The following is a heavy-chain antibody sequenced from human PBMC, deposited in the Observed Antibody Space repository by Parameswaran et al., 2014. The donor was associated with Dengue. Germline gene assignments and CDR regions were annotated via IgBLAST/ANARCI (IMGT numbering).Heavy chain of an antibody. D-gene: IGHD3-10*01. CDR3: AKAHYYGSGSYL. V-gene: IGHV3-23*01. J-gene: IGHJ5*02. CDR2: ISGSGGST. Sequence: WIRQPPGKGLEWVSAISGSGGSTYYADSVKGRFTISRDNSKNTLYLQMNSLRAEDTAVYYCAKAHYYGSGSYLWGQGTLVTVSS.